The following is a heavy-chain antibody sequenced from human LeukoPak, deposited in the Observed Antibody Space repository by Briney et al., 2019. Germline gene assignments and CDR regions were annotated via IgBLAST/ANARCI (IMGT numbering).Heavy chain of an antibody. CDR3: ARSLRGNWFDP. J-gene: IGHJ5*02. D-gene: IGHD3-10*01. V-gene: IGHV5-10-1*01. Sequence: GEPLKSSFKGSGYRFTRYWISRVRQMPGKGLEWKGRIDPSDSCTNYSPSFQGHVTISADKSISTAYLQWSSLKASDTAMYYCARSLRGNWFDPWGQGTLVTVSS. CDR2: IDPSDSCT. CDR1: GYRFTRYW.